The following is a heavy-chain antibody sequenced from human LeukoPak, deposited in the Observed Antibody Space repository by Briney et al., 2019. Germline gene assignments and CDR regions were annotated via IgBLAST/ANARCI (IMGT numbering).Heavy chain of an antibody. CDR2: IYSSGST. CDR1: GGSFSSYF. D-gene: IGHD5-18*01. J-gene: IGHJ3*02. V-gene: IGHV4-59*01. CDR3: ARVDTSLVPDAFDI. Sequence: SETLSITCTVSGGSFSSYFWSWIRQPPGKGLEWIGYIYSSGSTNYNPSLKSRVSISADTSKNEFSLKLRSVTAADTAVYFCARVDTSLVPDAFDIWGQGSMVTVSS.